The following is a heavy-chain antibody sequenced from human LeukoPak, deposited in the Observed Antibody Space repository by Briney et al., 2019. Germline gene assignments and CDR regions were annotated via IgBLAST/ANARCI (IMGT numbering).Heavy chain of an antibody. J-gene: IGHJ4*02. CDR2: INPKSGGT. V-gene: IGHV1-2*02. CDR3: ARAMVRGVDYFDY. Sequence: ASVKVSCKASGNAFTDYYLHWVRQTPGQRLEWMGWINPKSGGTESAQRFQGRVTMTRDTSISTAYMELSSLRSEDTAVYYCARAMVRGVDYFDYWGQGTLVTVSS. D-gene: IGHD3-10*01. CDR1: GNAFTDYY.